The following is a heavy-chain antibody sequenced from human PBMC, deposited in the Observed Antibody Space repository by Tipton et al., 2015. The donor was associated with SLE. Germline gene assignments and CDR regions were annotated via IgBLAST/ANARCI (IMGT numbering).Heavy chain of an antibody. Sequence: QSGPEVKRPGASVKVSCKASGYTFTGYYMHWVRQAPGQGLEWMGWINPNSGGTNYAQKFQGRVTMTRDTSISTAYMELSRLRSDDTAVYYCARDRLGRAPDAFDIWGQGTMVTVSS. V-gene: IGHV1-2*02. D-gene: IGHD3-10*01. CDR1: GYTFTGYY. CDR3: ARDRLGRAPDAFDI. CDR2: INPNSGGT. J-gene: IGHJ3*02.